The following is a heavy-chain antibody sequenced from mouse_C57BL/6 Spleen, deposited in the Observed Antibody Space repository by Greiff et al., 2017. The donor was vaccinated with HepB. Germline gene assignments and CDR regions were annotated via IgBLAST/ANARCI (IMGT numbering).Heavy chain of an antibody. J-gene: IGHJ3*01. CDR2: INPGSGGT. D-gene: IGHD2-3*01. CDR1: GYAFTNYL. V-gene: IGHV1-54*01. Sequence: VQLQQSGAELVRPGTSVKVSCKASGYAFTNYLIEWVKQRPGQGLEWIGVINPGSGGTNYNEKFKGKATLTADKSSSTAYMQLSSLTSEDSAVYFCARSDGYYGWFAYWGQGTLVTVSA. CDR3: ARSDGYYGWFAY.